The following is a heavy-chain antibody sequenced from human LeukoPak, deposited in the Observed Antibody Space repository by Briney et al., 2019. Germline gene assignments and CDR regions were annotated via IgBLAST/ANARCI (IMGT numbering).Heavy chain of an antibody. CDR1: GFTFDDYA. CDR3: AKVQSGYSSGWYSPLFDY. V-gene: IGHV3-9*01. CDR2: ISWNSGSI. D-gene: IGHD6-19*01. J-gene: IGHJ4*02. Sequence: GGSLRLSCAASGFTFDDYAMHWARQAPGKGLEWVSGISWNSGSIGYADSVKGRFTISRDNAKNSLYLQMNSLRAEDTALYYCAKVQSGYSSGWYSPLFDYWGQGTLVTVSS.